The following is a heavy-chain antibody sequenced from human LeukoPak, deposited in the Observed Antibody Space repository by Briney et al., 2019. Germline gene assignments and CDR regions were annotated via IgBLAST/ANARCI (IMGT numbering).Heavy chain of an antibody. CDR3: TKRIDGARSYYIDF. D-gene: IGHD3-10*01. V-gene: IGHV3-23*01. Sequence: AGGSRRLSCAASGFTFRNYVMNWVRQAPGKGLEWVSAIGGTDGTTFYAAFVKGRFTISRDNSRNTLYLQMNSLRAEDTAVYYCTKRIDGARSYYIDFWGQGTVVTVSS. J-gene: IGHJ4*02. CDR2: IGGTDGTT. CDR1: GFTFRNYV.